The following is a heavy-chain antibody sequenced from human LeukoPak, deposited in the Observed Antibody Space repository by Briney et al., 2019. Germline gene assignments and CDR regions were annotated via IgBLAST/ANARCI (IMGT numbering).Heavy chain of an antibody. CDR1: GFTFSSYS. J-gene: IGHJ4*02. D-gene: IGHD6-19*01. CDR2: ISSSSSTI. V-gene: IGHV3-48*04. CDR3: ARHYPYSSGWPFDY. Sequence: GGSLRLSCAASGFTFSSYSMNWVRQAPGKGLEWVSYISSSSSTIYYADSVKGRFTISRDNAKNSLYLQMNSLRAEDTAVYYCARHYPYSSGWPFDYWGQGTLVTVSS.